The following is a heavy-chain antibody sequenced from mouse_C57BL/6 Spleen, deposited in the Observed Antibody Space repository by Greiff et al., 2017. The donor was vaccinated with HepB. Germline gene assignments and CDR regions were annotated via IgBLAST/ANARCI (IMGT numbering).Heavy chain of an antibody. J-gene: IGHJ4*01. CDR2: IDPSDSET. V-gene: IGHV1-52*01. D-gene: IGHD1-1*01. CDR1: GYTFTSYW. Sequence: VQLQQPGAELVRPGSSVKLSCKASGYTFTSYWMHWVKQRPIQGLEWIGNIDPSDSETHYNQKFKDKATLTVDKSSSTAYMQLSSLTSEDSAVYYCARGGHYYGSSYGGYAMDYWGQGTSVTVSS. CDR3: ARGGHYYGSSYGGYAMDY.